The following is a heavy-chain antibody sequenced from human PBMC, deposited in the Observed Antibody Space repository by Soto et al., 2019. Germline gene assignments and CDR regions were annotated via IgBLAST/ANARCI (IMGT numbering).Heavy chain of an antibody. J-gene: IGHJ5*02. V-gene: IGHV4-61*01. CDR3: ARVPLLWFGELLRWFDP. CDR2: IYYSGST. D-gene: IGHD3-10*01. CDR1: GGSVSSGSYY. Sequence: SETLSLTCTVSGGSVSSGSYYWSWIRRPPGKGLEWIGYIYYSGSTNYNPSLKSRVTISVDTSKNQFSLKLSSVTAADTAVYYCARVPLLWFGELLRWFDPWGQGTLVTVSS.